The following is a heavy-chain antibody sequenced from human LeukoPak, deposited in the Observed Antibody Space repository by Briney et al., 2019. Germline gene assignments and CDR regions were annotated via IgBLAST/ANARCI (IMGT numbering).Heavy chain of an antibody. CDR3: AREDSSWASFDY. Sequence: GGSLRLSCAASGFTFSSNYMSWVRQAPGKGLEWVSVIYSGGSTYYADSVKGRFTISRDNSKNTLYLQMNSLRAEDTAVYYCAREDSSWASFDYWGQGTLVTVSS. D-gene: IGHD6-13*01. J-gene: IGHJ4*02. CDR2: IYSGGST. CDR1: GFTFSSNY. V-gene: IGHV3-53*01.